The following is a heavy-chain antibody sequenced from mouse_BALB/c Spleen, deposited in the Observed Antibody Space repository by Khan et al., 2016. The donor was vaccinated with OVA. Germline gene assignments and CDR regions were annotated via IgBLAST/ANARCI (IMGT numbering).Heavy chain of an antibody. D-gene: IGHD2-10*02. V-gene: IGHV14-3*02. Sequence: EVQLVESGAALVKPGASVDLSCTASGFNIKDTYIHWVKQRPEQGLEWIGRIAPAYGNTKYDPKFPGQATIPADTSSHTSYLRLSSLTSEDTAGYFCARPSYDPRDFDGWGEGTTVTVSS. CDR2: IAPAYGNT. CDR1: GFNIKDTY. J-gene: IGHJ1*01. CDR3: ARPSYDPRDFDG.